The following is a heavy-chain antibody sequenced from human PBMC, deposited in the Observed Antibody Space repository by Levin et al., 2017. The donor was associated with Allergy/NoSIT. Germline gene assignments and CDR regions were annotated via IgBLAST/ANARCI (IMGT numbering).Heavy chain of an antibody. V-gene: IGHV1-8*01. CDR3: ARNLPLTGDFEY. J-gene: IGHJ4*02. D-gene: IGHD7-27*01. Sequence: ASVKVSCKASGYTFTTYDFNWVRQAPGQGLEWMGWMNPNSGNTGYAQNFQGRVTLTRSTSISTAYMELSSLTSEDTAVYYCARNLPLTGDFEYWGQGTLVIVSS. CDR2: MNPNSGNT. CDR1: GYTFTTYD.